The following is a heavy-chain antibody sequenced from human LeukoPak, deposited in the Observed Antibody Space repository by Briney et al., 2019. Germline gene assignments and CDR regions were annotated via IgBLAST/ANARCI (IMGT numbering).Heavy chain of an antibody. V-gene: IGHV3-23*01. Sequence: GGSLRLSCVASGFTFSSYTMSWVRQAPGKGLEWVSAISGSGGSTYYADSVKGRFTISRDNSKNTLYLQMNSLRAEDTAVYYCAKTGVLEWGILGYYFDYWGQGTLVTVSS. J-gene: IGHJ4*02. CDR2: ISGSGGST. CDR1: GFTFSSYT. D-gene: IGHD3-3*01. CDR3: AKTGVLEWGILGYYFDY.